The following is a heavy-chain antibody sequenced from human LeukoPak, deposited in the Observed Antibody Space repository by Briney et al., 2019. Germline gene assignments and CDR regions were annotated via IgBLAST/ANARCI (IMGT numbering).Heavy chain of an antibody. D-gene: IGHD3-16*01. Sequence: SETLSLTCAVSGGSLSGYYWTWIRQPPGKGLEWIGEINHSGSTNYNPSLKSRVTISVDTSRKQFFLRLSSVTAADTAMYYCARGGGRKFFGGGAYYYYMDVWGEGTTVAVSS. CDR1: GGSLSGYY. V-gene: IGHV4-34*01. CDR3: ARGGGRKFFGGGAYYYYMDV. J-gene: IGHJ6*03. CDR2: INHSGST.